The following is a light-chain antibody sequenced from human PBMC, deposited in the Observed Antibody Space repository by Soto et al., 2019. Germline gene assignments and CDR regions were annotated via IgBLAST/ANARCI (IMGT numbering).Light chain of an antibody. Sequence: EIVLTQSPGTLSSSPGERATLSCRASQSVSSSYLAWYQQKPGQAPRLLIYGASSRATGIPDRFSVSGSGTDFTLTISRLEPEDFAVYYCQQYGSLPFTFGPGTKVDIK. J-gene: IGKJ3*01. CDR1: QSVSSSY. V-gene: IGKV3-20*01. CDR3: QQYGSLPFT. CDR2: GAS.